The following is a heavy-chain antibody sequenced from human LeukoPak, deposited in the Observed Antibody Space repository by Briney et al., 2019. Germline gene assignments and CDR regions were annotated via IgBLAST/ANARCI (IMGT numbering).Heavy chain of an antibody. CDR1: GYTFNTYG. D-gene: IGHD6-25*01. Sequence: ASGKVSCKAPGYTFNTYGISWVRQAPGQGLEWMGWISTYNGDTSYVQNIQGRVTMTTDTSTSTAYMELMSLRSDDTAVYYCLRDAQRPRLTPDYWGQGTLVTVSS. V-gene: IGHV1-18*01. CDR3: LRDAQRPRLTPDY. CDR2: ISTYNGDT. J-gene: IGHJ4*02.